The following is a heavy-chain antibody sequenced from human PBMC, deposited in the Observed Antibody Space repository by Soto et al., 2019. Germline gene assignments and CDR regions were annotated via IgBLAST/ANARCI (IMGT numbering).Heavy chain of an antibody. V-gene: IGHV4-34*01. D-gene: IGHD5-12*01. Sequence: SETLSLTCAVYGGSFSVYYWSWIRQPPGKGLEWIGEINHSGSTNYNPSLKSRVTISVDTSKNQFSLKLSSVTAADTAVYYCARVIGWLQLSWFDPWGQGTLVTVSS. CDR3: ARVIGWLQLSWFDP. CDR1: GGSFSVYY. CDR2: INHSGST. J-gene: IGHJ5*02.